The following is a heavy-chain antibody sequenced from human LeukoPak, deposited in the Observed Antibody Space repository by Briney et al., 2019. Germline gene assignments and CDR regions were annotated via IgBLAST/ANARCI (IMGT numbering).Heavy chain of an antibody. CDR3: ASVIAAVGPYYFDY. Sequence: GESLKISCKASGYSFTNYWIVWVRQMPGKGLEWMGIIYPGDSVTRYSPSFQGQVTISADESISTAYLQWSGLKASDTAMYYCASVIAAVGPYYFDYWGQGTLVTVSS. D-gene: IGHD6-13*01. CDR2: IYPGDSVT. J-gene: IGHJ4*02. CDR1: GYSFTNYW. V-gene: IGHV5-51*01.